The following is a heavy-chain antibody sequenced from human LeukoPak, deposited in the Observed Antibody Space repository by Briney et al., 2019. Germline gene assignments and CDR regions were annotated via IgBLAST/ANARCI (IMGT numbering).Heavy chain of an antibody. J-gene: IGHJ4*02. D-gene: IGHD4-17*01. CDR2: VYYSGST. CDR3: ARAYGDYGVGFDY. CDR1: RGSISSYY. V-gene: IGHV4-59*01. Sequence: PSETLSLTCSVSRGSISSYYWSWIRQPPGKGLEWIGHVYYSGSTNYNPSVKSRVTISIDTSKRQFSLTLSSVTAADTAVYYCARAYGDYGVGFDYWGQGALVTVSS.